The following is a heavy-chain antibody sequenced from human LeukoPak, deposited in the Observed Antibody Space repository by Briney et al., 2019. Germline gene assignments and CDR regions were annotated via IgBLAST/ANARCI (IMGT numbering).Heavy chain of an antibody. CDR3: ATGYSDSLRSPLDS. J-gene: IGHJ5*01. CDR1: GFTFSKAW. CDR2: ISGSGGST. D-gene: IGHD3-22*01. Sequence: GGSLRLSCAASGFTFSKAWMTWVRQAPGKGLEWVSGISGSGGSTYYADAVKGRFTISRDDSKNTLFLQMNSLRAEDTAVYYCATGYSDSLRSPLDSWGQGTLVTVSS. V-gene: IGHV3-23*01.